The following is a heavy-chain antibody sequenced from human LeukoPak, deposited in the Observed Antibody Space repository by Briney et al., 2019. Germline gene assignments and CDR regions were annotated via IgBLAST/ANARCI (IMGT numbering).Heavy chain of an antibody. D-gene: IGHD2-15*01. V-gene: IGHV1-69*06. Sequence: SVKVSCKASGDAFKTYAISWVRQAPGQGLEWMGRTIPMFDTSNNAQKFRGRVTITADKTTSTAYMELSSLRSDDTAVYYCETEYCAGGSCYSGYFFDYWGQGTPVTVTS. CDR3: ETEYCAGGSCYSGYFFDY. CDR1: GDAFKTYA. J-gene: IGHJ4*02. CDR2: TIPMFDTS.